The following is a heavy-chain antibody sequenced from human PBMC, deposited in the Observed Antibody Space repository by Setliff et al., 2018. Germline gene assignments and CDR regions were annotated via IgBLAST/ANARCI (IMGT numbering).Heavy chain of an antibody. CDR2: IDWDGDK. Sequence: ESGPTLVNPTQTLTLTCTFSGFSLTTSGTCVTWIRQPPGKALEWLARIDWDGDKYYNTSLRTRLTLSKDTSKNQVFLTMTNMDPVDTATYYCARSRYELPHYYFGYWGQGILVTVSS. CDR1: GFSLTTSGTC. CDR3: ARSRYELPHYYFGY. V-gene: IGHV2-70*11. D-gene: IGHD1-7*01. J-gene: IGHJ4*02.